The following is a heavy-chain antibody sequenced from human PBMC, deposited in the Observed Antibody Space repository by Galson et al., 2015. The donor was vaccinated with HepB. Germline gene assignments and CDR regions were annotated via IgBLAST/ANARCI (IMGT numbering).Heavy chain of an antibody. V-gene: IGHV1-24*01. D-gene: IGHD6-6*01. CDR3: ATDKYSSRTLGGFYYGMDV. CDR1: GYTLTELS. Sequence: SVKVSCKVSGYTLTELSMHWVRQAPGKGLEWMGGFDPEDGETIYAQKFQGRVTMTEDTSTDTAYMELSSLRSEDTAVYYCATDKYSSRTLGGFYYGMDVWGQGTTVTVSS. CDR2: FDPEDGET. J-gene: IGHJ6*02.